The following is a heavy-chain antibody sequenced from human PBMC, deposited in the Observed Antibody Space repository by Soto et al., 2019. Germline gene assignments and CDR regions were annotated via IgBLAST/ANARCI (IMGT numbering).Heavy chain of an antibody. D-gene: IGHD3-3*01. CDR1: GGSINSRYW. CDR3: ARDGTYYDFWSGDSPRDYYGMDV. Sequence: SETLSLTCAVSGGSINSRYWWSWVRQSPGKGLEWIGEIYHSGSTNYNPSLKSRVTISVDTSKNQFSLKLSSVTAADTAVYYCARDGTYYDFWSGDSPRDYYGMDVWGQGTTVTVSS. J-gene: IGHJ6*02. CDR2: IYHSGST. V-gene: IGHV4-4*02.